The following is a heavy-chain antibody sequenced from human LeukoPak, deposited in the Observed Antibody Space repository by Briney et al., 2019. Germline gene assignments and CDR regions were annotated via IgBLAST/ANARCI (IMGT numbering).Heavy chain of an antibody. Sequence: GASVKVSCKASGGTFSSYAISWVRQAPGQGLEWMGGIIPIFGTANYAQKFQGRVTITTDESTSTAYMELSSLRSEDTAAYYCARDFRYGSGSYYPNWFDPWGQGTLVTVSS. D-gene: IGHD3-10*01. CDR1: GGTFSSYA. CDR2: IIPIFGTA. CDR3: ARDFRYGSGSYYPNWFDP. V-gene: IGHV1-69*05. J-gene: IGHJ5*02.